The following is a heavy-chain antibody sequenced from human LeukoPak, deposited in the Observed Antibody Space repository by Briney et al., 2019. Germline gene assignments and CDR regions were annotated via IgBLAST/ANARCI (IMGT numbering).Heavy chain of an antibody. CDR1: GGSINSHH. Sequence: PSETLPLTCAVSGGSINSHHWGWIRQPPGKGLEWIGDIYYTGKNNYNPSLKSRVTISLDTSKNHLSLNLTSVLAADTAIYYCVRRDIGWNYFDYWGQGILVTVSS. CDR2: IYYTGKN. J-gene: IGHJ4*02. V-gene: IGHV4-59*08. D-gene: IGHD2-15*01. CDR3: VRRDIGWNYFDY.